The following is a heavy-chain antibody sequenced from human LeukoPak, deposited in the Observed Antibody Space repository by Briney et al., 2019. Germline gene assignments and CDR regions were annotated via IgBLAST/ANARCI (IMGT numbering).Heavy chain of an antibody. V-gene: IGHV4-4*02. Sequence: PGGSLRLSCEASGFTFSSHWMSWVRQAPGKGLEWIGEINHSGSTNYNPSLKSRVTISVDTSKNQFSLKLSSVTAADTAVYYCARHSPPNIAAAASNWFDPWGQGTLVTVSS. D-gene: IGHD6-13*01. CDR2: INHSGST. CDR1: GFTFSSHW. J-gene: IGHJ5*02. CDR3: ARHSPPNIAAAASNWFDP.